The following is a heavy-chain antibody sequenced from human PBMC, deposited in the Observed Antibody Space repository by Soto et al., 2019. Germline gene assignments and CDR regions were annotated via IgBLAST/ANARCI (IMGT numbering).Heavy chain of an antibody. Sequence: GGSLRLSCAASGFTFSSYSMNWVRQAPGKGLEWVSSISSSSSYIYYADSVKGRFTISRDNAKNSLYLQMNSVRAEDTAVYYCARDSPPRSHYYYYMDVWGKGTTVTVSS. CDR2: ISSSSSYI. V-gene: IGHV3-21*01. CDR3: ARDSPPRSHYYYYMDV. CDR1: GFTFSSYS. J-gene: IGHJ6*03. D-gene: IGHD4-17*01.